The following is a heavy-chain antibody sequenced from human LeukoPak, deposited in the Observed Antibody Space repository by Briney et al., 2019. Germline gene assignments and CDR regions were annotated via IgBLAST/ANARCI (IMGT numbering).Heavy chain of an antibody. V-gene: IGHV3-23*01. CDR3: AGGIAYFDY. CDR1: GITLTSYA. J-gene: IGHJ4*02. D-gene: IGHD6-13*01. CDR2: SSGSGGST. Sequence: GGSLRLSCEASGITLTSYAMSWVRQAPGKGLEWVSASSGSGGSTYYSDSVKGRFTISRDNSKNTLYLQMNSLRAEDTAVYYCAGGIAYFDYWGQGTLVTVSS.